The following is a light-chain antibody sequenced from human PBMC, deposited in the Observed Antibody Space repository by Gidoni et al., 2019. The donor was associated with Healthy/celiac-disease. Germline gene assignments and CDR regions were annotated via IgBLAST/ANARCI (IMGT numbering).Light chain of an antibody. CDR1: QSISSY. J-gene: IGKJ5*01. CDR3: QQSYSTRPIT. CDR2: AAS. V-gene: IGKV1-39*01. Sequence: DIQMTQSPSSLSASVGDRVTITCRASQSISSYLNWYQQKPGKATKLLIYAASSLQSGVPSRFSGSGSVTDFTLTISSLQPEYFATYYCQQSYSTRPITFGQXTRLGIK.